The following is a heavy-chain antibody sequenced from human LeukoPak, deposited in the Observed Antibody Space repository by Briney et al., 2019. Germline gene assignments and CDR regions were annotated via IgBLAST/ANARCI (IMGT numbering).Heavy chain of an antibody. CDR2: IYYSGST. D-gene: IGHD6-19*01. V-gene: IGHV4-39*01. Sequence: SETLSLTCTVSGGSISSSSYYWGWIRQPPGTGLEWLGSIYYSGSTYYNPSLKSRVTISVDTSKNQFSLKLSSVTAADTAVYYCARRGSGWYYFDYWGQGTLVTVSS. CDR1: GGSISSSSYY. J-gene: IGHJ4*02. CDR3: ARRGSGWYYFDY.